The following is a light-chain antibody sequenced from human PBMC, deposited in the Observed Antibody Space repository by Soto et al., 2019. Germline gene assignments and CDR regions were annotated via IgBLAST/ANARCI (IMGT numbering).Light chain of an antibody. CDR2: KAS. Sequence: DIQMTQSPSTLSASVGDRVTITCRASQSISSWLAWYQQKPGKAPKLLIYKASSLESGVPSRFSGSGSGTEFSLTISSLQPEDFATYYCQQYDSYWYTFGQGTKLEI. V-gene: IGKV1-5*03. CDR1: QSISSW. CDR3: QQYDSYWYT. J-gene: IGKJ2*01.